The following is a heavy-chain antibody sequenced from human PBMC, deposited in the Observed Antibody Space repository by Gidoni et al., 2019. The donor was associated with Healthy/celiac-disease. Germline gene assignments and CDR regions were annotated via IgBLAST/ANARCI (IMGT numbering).Heavy chain of an antibody. D-gene: IGHD6-13*01. V-gene: IGHV3-33*01. CDR2: IWYDGSNK. J-gene: IGHJ4*02. Sequence: QVQLVESGGGVVQPGRSLRPSCAASGFTFSRYGMHWVRQAPGKGLEWVAVIWYDGSNKYYADSVKGRFTISRDNSKNTLYLQMNSLRAEDTAVYYCARDTEYSSSWYFFDYWGQGTLVTVSS. CDR1: GFTFSRYG. CDR3: ARDTEYSSSWYFFDY.